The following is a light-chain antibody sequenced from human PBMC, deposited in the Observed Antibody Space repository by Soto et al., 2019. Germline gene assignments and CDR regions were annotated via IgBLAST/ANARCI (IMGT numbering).Light chain of an antibody. Sequence: QSALTHPATVYGSPGQSITISCTGTSSDVGGYNYVSWYQQHPGKAPKLMIYDVSNRPSGVSNRFSGSKSGNTASLTISGLQAEDEADYYCSSYTSSSTRVFGTGTKVTVL. CDR1: SSDVGGYNY. J-gene: IGLJ1*01. CDR3: SSYTSSSTRV. V-gene: IGLV2-14*01. CDR2: DVS.